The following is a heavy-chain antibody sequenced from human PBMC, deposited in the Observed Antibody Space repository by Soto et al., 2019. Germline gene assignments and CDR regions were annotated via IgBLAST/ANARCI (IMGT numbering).Heavy chain of an antibody. CDR1: GGSISSSSYY. V-gene: IGHV4-39*01. D-gene: IGHD2-15*01. Sequence: SETLSLTCTVSGGSISSSSYYWGWIRQPPGKGLEWIGSIYYSGSTYYNPSLKSRVTISVDTPKNQFSLKLSSVTAADTAVYYCARYCSGGSCYSFFAFDIWGQGTMVTLSS. CDR3: ARYCSGGSCYSFFAFDI. J-gene: IGHJ3*02. CDR2: IYYSGST.